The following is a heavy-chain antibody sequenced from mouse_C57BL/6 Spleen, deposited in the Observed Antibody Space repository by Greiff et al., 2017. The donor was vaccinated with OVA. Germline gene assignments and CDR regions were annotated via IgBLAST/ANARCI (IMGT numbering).Heavy chain of an antibody. CDR2: ISSGGDYI. CDR1: GFTFSSYA. V-gene: IGHV5-9-1*02. CDR3: TREGGKRGRDAMDY. J-gene: IGHJ4*01. Sequence: EVQLVESGEGLVKPGGSLKLSCAASGFTFSSYAMSWVRQTPEKRLEWVAYISSGGDYIYYADTVKGRFTISRDNARNTLYLQMSSLKSEDTAMYYCTREGGKRGRDAMDYWGQGTSVTVSS. D-gene: IGHD2-1*01.